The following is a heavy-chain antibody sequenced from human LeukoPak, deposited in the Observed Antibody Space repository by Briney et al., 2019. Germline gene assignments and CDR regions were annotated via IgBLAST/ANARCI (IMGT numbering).Heavy chain of an antibody. D-gene: IGHD6-19*01. Sequence: GGSLRLSCAASGFTFSSYWMHWVRQAPGKGLVWVSRINSDGSSTSYADSVKGRFTISRDNAKNTLYLQMNSLRAEDTAVYYCAKDHKSSGWLLYRYYFDYWGQGTLVTVSS. V-gene: IGHV3-74*01. CDR1: GFTFSSYW. CDR3: AKDHKSSGWLLYRYYFDY. CDR2: INSDGSST. J-gene: IGHJ4*02.